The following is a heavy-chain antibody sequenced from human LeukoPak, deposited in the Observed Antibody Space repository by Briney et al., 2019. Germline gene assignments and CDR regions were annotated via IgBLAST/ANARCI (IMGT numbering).Heavy chain of an antibody. D-gene: IGHD6-19*01. CDR1: GFTFSSYA. CDR3: AQQWLVLGAFDI. J-gene: IGHJ3*02. CDR2: ISGSGGST. V-gene: IGHV3-23*01. Sequence: PGGSLRLSCAASGFTFSSYAMSWVRQAPGKGLEWVSAISGSGGSTYYADSVKGRSTISRDNSKNTLYLQMNSLRAEDTAVYYCAQQWLVLGAFDIWGRGTMVTVSS.